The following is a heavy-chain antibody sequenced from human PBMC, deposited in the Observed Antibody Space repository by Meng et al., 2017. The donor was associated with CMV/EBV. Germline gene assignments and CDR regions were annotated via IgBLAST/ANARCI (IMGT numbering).Heavy chain of an antibody. CDR1: GGSVTSGGYY. J-gene: IGHJ4*02. CDR2: IYHSVNT. CDR3: ARAPPSAPFDY. Sequence: SETLSLTCTVSGGSVTSGGYYWSWIRQHPGTGLEWIGYIYHSVNTYYNPSLKSRVTISVDTSKNQFSLKLTSVTAADTAVYFCARAPPSAPFDYWGQGTLVTVSS. V-gene: IGHV4-31*03.